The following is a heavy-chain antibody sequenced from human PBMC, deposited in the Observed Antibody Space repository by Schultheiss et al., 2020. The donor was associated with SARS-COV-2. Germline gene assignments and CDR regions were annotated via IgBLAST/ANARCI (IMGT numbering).Heavy chain of an antibody. D-gene: IGHD2-2*01. V-gene: IGHV3-43*01. J-gene: IGHJ4*02. Sequence: GGSLRLSCAASGFTFDDYTMHWVRQAPGKGLEWVSLISWDGGSTYYADSVKGRFTISRDNSKNSLYLQMNSLRTEDTALYYCAKYRGYCSSTSCYFDYWGQGTLVTVSS. CDR2: ISWDGGST. CDR3: AKYRGYCSSTSCYFDY. CDR1: GFTFDDYT.